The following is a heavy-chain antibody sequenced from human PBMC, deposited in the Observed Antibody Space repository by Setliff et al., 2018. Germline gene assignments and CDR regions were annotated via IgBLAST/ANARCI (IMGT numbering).Heavy chain of an antibody. V-gene: IGHV1-69*13. J-gene: IGHJ6*03. CDR3: ARCPPVVPAAMRYYYYMDV. CDR1: GGTLSSYA. D-gene: IGHD2-2*01. CDR2: IIPIFGTA. Sequence: SVKVSCKASGGTLSSYAISWVRQAPGQGLEWMGAIIPIFGTANYAQKFQGRVTITADESTSTAYMELSSLRSEDTAVYYCARCPPVVPAAMRYYYYMDVWGKGTTVTVSS.